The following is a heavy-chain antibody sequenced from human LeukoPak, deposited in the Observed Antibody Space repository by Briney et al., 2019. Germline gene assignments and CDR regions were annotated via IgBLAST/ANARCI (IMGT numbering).Heavy chain of an antibody. CDR3: ARDCSAGNCLIASVNAFDI. Sequence: GASVKVSCKVSGNTFSRYAIHWVRQAPGQGLEWMGWISVANGNRKYSEDFQGRVTFTRDTSANTVYMEVSGLTSEDMAMYFCARDCSAGNCLIASVNAFDIWGQGTMVTVSS. CDR1: GNTFSRYA. V-gene: IGHV1-3*03. J-gene: IGHJ3*02. D-gene: IGHD2-15*01. CDR2: ISVANGNR.